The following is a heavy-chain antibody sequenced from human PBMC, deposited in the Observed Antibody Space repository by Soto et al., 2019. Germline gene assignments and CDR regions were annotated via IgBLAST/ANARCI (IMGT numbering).Heavy chain of an antibody. V-gene: IGHV4-30-4*01. D-gene: IGHD3-10*01. CDR2: IYYSGST. J-gene: IGHJ5*02. CDR3: ARGFVSGQLLWFGVSRFDP. Sequence: PSETLSLTCTVSGGSISSGDYYWSWTRQPPGKGLEWIGYIYYSGSTYYNPSLKSRVTISVDTSKNQFSLKLSSVTAADTAVYYCARGFVSGQLLWFGVSRFDPWGQGTLVTVSS. CDR1: GGSISSGDYY.